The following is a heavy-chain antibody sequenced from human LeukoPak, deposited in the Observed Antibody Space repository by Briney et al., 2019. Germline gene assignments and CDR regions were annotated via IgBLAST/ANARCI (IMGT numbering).Heavy chain of an antibody. CDR1: GGSIRDTSYY. Sequence: PSETLSLTCTVSGGSIRDTSYYWGWIRQPPGKGLEWIGSIYYSGNTYYNPSLMSRVTISVDTSKNQFSLHLSSVTAADTAVYYCARDKGTSYLSSFDYWGQGTLVTVSS. V-gene: IGHV4-39*07. J-gene: IGHJ4*02. CDR3: ARDKGTSYLSSFDY. D-gene: IGHD6-6*01. CDR2: IYYSGNT.